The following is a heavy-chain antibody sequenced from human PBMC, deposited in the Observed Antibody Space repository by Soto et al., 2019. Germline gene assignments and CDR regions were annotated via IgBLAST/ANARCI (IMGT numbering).Heavy chain of an antibody. J-gene: IGHJ4*02. V-gene: IGHV3-15*07. CDR3: TVSPGY. CDR1: GFSFNSAW. CDR2: IKSNTDGGTT. Sequence: EVQLVESGGGLVKPGGSLRLSCAAFGFSFNSAWMNWVRQIPEKGLEWVGRIKSNTDGGTTDYAAPVKGRFTISRDDSKNTVYLQLNSLQTDDTAVYYCTVSPGYWGRGTLVTVSS.